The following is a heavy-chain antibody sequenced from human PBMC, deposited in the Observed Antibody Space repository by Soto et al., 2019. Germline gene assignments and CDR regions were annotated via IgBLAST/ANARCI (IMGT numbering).Heavy chain of an antibody. J-gene: IGHJ6*03. D-gene: IGHD2-15*01. Sequence: EVQLVESGGGLVQPGGSLRLSCAASGFTVSSKYMSWVRQAPGKWLEWVSLIQSGGTTYYADSVKGRFTISRDSSKNMLHLQTDSLRAEDTAVYYCARDDILCSGGSCYGVPMEVWGTGPTVTVSS. CDR2: IQSGGTT. V-gene: IGHV3-66*01. CDR3: ARDDILCSGGSCYGVPMEV. CDR1: GFTVSSKY.